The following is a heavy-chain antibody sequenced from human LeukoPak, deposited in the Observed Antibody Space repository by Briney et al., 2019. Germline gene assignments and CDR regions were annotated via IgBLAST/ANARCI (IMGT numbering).Heavy chain of an antibody. D-gene: IGHD3-10*01. CDR1: GFTFSSYS. J-gene: IGHJ4*02. CDR3: ARDQRFRGVLFDY. Sequence: GGSLRLSCAASGFTFSSYSMNWVRQAPGKGLEWVSSISSSSSYIYYADSVKGRFTISRDNAKNSLYLQMNSLRAEDTAVYYCARDQRFRGVLFDYWGQGTLVTVSS. CDR2: ISSSSSYI. V-gene: IGHV3-21*01.